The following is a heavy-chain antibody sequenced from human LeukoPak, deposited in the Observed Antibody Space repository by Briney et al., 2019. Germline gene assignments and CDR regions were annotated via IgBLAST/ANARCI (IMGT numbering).Heavy chain of an antibody. V-gene: IGHV4-59*01. Sequence: SETLSLTCTVSGGSISSYYWRWIRQPPGKVLEWIGHIYYSGSTNYNPSLKSRFTISVDTSKNQFSLKLSSVTAADTAVYYCARGPSAAPLDYWGQGTLVTVSS. J-gene: IGHJ4*02. CDR2: IYYSGST. D-gene: IGHD2-2*01. CDR3: ARGPSAAPLDY. CDR1: GGSISSYY.